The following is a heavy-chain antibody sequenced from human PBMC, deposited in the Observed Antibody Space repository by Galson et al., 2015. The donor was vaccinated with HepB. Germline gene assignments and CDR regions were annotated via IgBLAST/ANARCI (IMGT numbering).Heavy chain of an antibody. CDR3: AKDQRITIFGVVDEAFDI. V-gene: IGHV3-23*01. J-gene: IGHJ3*02. CDR1: GFTSSNYV. Sequence: SLRLSCAASGFTSSNYVMHWVRQAPGKELEWVATMCAGGSSTYYADSVKGRFTISRDNSKNTLYLQMNSLRAEDTAVYYCAKDQRITIFGVVDEAFDIWGQGTMVTVSS. CDR2: MCAGGSST. D-gene: IGHD3-3*01.